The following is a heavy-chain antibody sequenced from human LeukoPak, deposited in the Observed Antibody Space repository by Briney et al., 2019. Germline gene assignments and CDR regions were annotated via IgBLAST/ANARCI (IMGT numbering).Heavy chain of an antibody. CDR1: GGSISSGSYN. V-gene: IGHV4-61*02. Sequence: PSQTLSLTCTVSGGSISSGSYNSSWIRQPAGKGLEWIGRIYTSGSTNYNPSLKSRVTISVDTSKNQFSLKLSSMTAADTAVYYCARDPDYGDYGLDYWGQGTLVTVSS. D-gene: IGHD4-17*01. CDR2: IYTSGST. J-gene: IGHJ4*02. CDR3: ARDPDYGDYGLDY.